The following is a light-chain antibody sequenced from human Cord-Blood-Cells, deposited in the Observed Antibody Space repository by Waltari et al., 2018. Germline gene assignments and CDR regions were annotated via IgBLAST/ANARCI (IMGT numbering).Light chain of an antibody. CDR1: QRVCSSH. J-gene: IGKJ4*01. CDR2: GAS. Sequence: EIVSPQSPATLPLSLGESATLSCRASQRVCSSHLPWYQQKPGQAPRLLSYGASSRATGMPDRLSGSQSGKDVTVTSSRLEPEDGGVEYCQQYGRAPRTFGGGTKVEIE. V-gene: IGKV3-20*01. CDR3: QQYGRAPRT.